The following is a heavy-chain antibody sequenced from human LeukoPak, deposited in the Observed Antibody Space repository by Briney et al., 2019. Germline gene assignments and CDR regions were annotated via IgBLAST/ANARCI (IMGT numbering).Heavy chain of an antibody. D-gene: IGHD3-22*01. CDR2: INLRGST. Sequence: SGTLSLTCAVYGGSFSDYYWNWIRQSTGKGLEWIGEINLRGSTTYNPSLKSRVTISLDASKSQFSLKLSSVTAADTAVYYCARDGSGYYDTSGYRNWGQGTLVTVSS. J-gene: IGHJ4*02. CDR1: GGSFSDYY. V-gene: IGHV4-34*01. CDR3: ARDGSGYYDTSGYRN.